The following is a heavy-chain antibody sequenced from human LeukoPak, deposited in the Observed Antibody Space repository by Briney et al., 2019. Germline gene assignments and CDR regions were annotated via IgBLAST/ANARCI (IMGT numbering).Heavy chain of an antibody. CDR2: IYTSGTI. J-gene: IGHJ4*02. Sequence: SETLSLTCTVSGGSISSYYWSWIRQPAGTALECIGRIYTSGTITYNPSLKSRVTMSVDTSKNQFSLKLSSVTAADTAVYYCARGFGYYYGSGIERRLDYWGQGTLVTVSS. CDR1: GGSISSYY. D-gene: IGHD3-10*01. V-gene: IGHV4-4*07. CDR3: ARGFGYYYGSGIERRLDY.